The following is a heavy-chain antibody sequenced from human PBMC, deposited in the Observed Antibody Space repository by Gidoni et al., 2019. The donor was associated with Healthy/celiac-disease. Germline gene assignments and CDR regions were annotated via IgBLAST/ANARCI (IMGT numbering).Heavy chain of an antibody. CDR2: SDPGDSGT. CDR1: GYSFSSYW. D-gene: IGHD2-8*01. V-gene: IGHV5-51*01. CDR3: ARHVSVYRADY. J-gene: IGHJ4*02. Sequence: EVQLVQSGVEVKKPGESLQISCRVSGYSFSSYWIGWVGQMPGQGLEWMGSSDPGDSGTRYSPSFQGQVTISADKSISTAYLQWSSLKAADTAMYDCARHVSVYRADYWGQGTLVTVSS.